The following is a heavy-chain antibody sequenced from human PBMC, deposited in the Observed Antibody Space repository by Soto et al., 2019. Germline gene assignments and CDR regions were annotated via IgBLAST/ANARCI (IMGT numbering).Heavy chain of an antibody. CDR1: GYTFTNYG. CDR2: ISADSGDT. CDR3: ARGGRYSSSSDLTY. D-gene: IGHD6-6*01. Sequence: QVQLVQSGPEVKKPGASVKVSCTPSGYTFTNYGVNWVRQAPGQGLEWMGWISADSGDTKYAQKFPGRLTMITDSSTRTAYTELRRLGFDGSAVYYCARGGRYSSSSDLTYWGQGTLVTVSS. V-gene: IGHV1-18*04. J-gene: IGHJ4*02.